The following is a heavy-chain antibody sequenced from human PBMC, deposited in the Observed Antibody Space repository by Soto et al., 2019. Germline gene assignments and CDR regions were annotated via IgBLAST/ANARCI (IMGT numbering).Heavy chain of an antibody. CDR2: ISGSGGST. CDR1: GFTFSSYA. Sequence: AGGSLRLSCAASGFTFSSYAMSWVRQAPGKGLEWVSAISGSGGSTYYADSVKGRFTISRDNSKNTLYLQMNSLRAEDTAVYYCAKASGSSYATHFDYWGQGTLVTVSS. V-gene: IGHV3-23*01. J-gene: IGHJ4*02. D-gene: IGHD5-18*01. CDR3: AKASGSSYATHFDY.